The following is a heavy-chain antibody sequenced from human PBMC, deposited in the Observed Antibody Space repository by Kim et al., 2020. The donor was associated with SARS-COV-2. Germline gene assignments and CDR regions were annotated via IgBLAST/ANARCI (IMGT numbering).Heavy chain of an antibody. V-gene: IGHV1-69*13. J-gene: IGHJ6*02. CDR1: GGTFSSYA. CDR2: IIPIFGTA. Sequence: SVKVSCKASGGTFSSYAISWVRQAPGQGLEWMGGIIPIFGTANYAQKFQGRVTITADESTSTAYMELSSLRSEDTAVYYCARDEQQLPDYYYGMDVWGQGTTVTVSS. CDR3: ARDEQQLPDYYYGMDV. D-gene: IGHD6-13*01.